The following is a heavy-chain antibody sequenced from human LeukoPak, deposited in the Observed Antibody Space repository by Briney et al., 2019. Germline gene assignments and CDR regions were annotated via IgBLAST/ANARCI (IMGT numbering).Heavy chain of an antibody. CDR3: ARYYYDTTVRVSYFDY. D-gene: IGHD3-22*01. Sequence: ASVTVSFKASGYTFTIYYMHWVRQAPGQGLEWMGIINPSGGSTSYAQKFQGRVTMTRDTSTSTVYMELSSLRSEDTAVYYCARYYYDTTVRVSYFDYWGQGTLVTVSS. V-gene: IGHV1-46*01. CDR2: INPSGGST. CDR1: GYTFTIYY. J-gene: IGHJ4*02.